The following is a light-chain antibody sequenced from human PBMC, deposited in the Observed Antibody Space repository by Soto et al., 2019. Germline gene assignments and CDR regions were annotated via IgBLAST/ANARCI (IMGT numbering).Light chain of an antibody. CDR3: CSYAGSSLYV. Sequence: QSALTQPASVSGSPGQSITISCTGTSSDVGNYNLVSWCQQHPGKAPKLMIYEGSKRPSGVSNRFSGSKSGNTASLTISGLQAEDEADYYCCSYAGSSLYVFGTGTKVTVL. CDR2: EGS. J-gene: IGLJ1*01. CDR1: SSDVGNYNL. V-gene: IGLV2-23*01.